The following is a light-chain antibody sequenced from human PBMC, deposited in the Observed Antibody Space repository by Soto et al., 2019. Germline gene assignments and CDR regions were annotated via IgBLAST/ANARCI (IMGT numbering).Light chain of an antibody. V-gene: IGKV1-9*01. CDR1: QGISSY. J-gene: IGKJ4*01. CDR3: QQLNSYPFLT. Sequence: DIQLTQSPSFLSASVGDRVTITCRASQGISSYLACYQQKPGKAPKLLIYAASTLQSVVTSRFSGRGSGTEFTLTISSLQPEYFATYYCQQLNSYPFLTFGGGTKVEIK. CDR2: AAS.